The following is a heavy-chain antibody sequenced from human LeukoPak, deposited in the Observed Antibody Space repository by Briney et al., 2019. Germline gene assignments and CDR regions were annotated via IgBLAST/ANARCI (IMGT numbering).Heavy chain of an antibody. CDR1: GYTFTGYY. V-gene: IGHV1-2*02. CDR2: INPNSGGT. J-gene: IGHJ5*02. Sequence: ASVKVSCKASGYTFTGYYMHWVRQAPGQGLEWMGWINPNSGGTNYAQKFQGRVTMTRDTSISTAYMELSSLRSEDTAVYYCARVADVGSCYLCNWFDPWGQGTLVTVSS. D-gene: IGHD2-15*01. CDR3: ARVADVGSCYLCNWFDP.